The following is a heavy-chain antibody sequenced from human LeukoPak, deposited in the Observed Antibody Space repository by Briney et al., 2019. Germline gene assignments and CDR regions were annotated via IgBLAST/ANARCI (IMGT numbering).Heavy chain of an antibody. CDR3: AKGDNEVGANVSFDY. Sequence: SGGSLRLSCAASGFTFSDYYMSWIRQAPGKGLEWVSAISGSGGSTYYADSVKGRFTISRDNSKNTLYLQMNSLRAEDTAVYYCAKGDNEVGANVSFDYRGQGTLVTVSS. V-gene: IGHV3-23*01. CDR1: GFTFSDYY. CDR2: ISGSGGST. J-gene: IGHJ4*02. D-gene: IGHD1-26*01.